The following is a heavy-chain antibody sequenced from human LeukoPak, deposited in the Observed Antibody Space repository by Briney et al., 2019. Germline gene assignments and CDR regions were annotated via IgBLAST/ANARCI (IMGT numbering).Heavy chain of an antibody. D-gene: IGHD2-2*01. CDR1: GFTFDVYG. J-gene: IGHJ6*03. CDR3: ARRRVPAALSTDYYYYMDV. V-gene: IGHV3-20*04. CDR2: IIWYGGST. Sequence: PGASVTLSWALSGFTFDVYGMSWVRQPPGEGLEWVSVIIWYGGSTGYADSVKSRFTISRDNAKNSLYLQMNSPRDEDTALYYCARRRVPAALSTDYYYYMDVWGKGTTVTVSS.